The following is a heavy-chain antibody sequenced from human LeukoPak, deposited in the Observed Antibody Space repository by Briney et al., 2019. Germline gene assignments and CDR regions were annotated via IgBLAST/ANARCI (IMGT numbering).Heavy chain of an antibody. CDR3: ARGSGRYWYFDL. CDR1: GFTFSSYA. V-gene: IGHV3-30-3*01. J-gene: IGHJ2*01. Sequence: GGSLRLSCAASGFTFSSYAMHWVRQAPGKGLEWVAVISYDGSNKYYADSVKGRFTISRDNSKNTLYLQMNSLRAEDTDVYYCARGSGRYWYFDLWGRGTLVTVSS. CDR2: ISYDGSNK. D-gene: IGHD6-19*01.